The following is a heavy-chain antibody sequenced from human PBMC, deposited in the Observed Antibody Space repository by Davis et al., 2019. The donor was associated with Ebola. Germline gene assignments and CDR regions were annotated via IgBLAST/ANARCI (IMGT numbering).Heavy chain of an antibody. CDR2: IKSKTDGGST. CDR1: GFTFNNAW. D-gene: IGHD3-16*01. CDR3: TTDWGYFAP. Sequence: GESLKISCAASGFTFNNAWMSWVRQTPGKGLEWVGRIKSKTDGGSTDYAAPVKGRFSISRDDSKNTLYLQMSSLKTDDTAVYYCTTDWGYFAPWGQGTLVTVSS. V-gene: IGHV3-15*01. J-gene: IGHJ5*02.